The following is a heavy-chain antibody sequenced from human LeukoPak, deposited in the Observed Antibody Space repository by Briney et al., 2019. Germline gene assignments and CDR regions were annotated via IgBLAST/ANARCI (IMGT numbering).Heavy chain of an antibody. CDR2: ISSSSSYI. CDR3: ARDFWEGATPLGY. V-gene: IGHV3-21*01. D-gene: IGHD1-26*01. CDR1: GFTFSSYS. Sequence: GRSLRLSCAASGFTFSSYSMNWVRQAPGKGLEWVSSISSSSSYIYYADSVKGRFTISRDNAKNSLYLQMNSLRAEDTAVYYCARDFWEGATPLGYWGQGTLVTVSS. J-gene: IGHJ4*02.